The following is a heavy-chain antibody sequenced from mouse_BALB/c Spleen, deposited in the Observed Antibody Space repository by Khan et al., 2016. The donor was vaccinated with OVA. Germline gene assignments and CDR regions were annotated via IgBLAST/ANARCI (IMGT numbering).Heavy chain of an antibody. Sequence: EVQLVESGPGLVKPSQSLSLTCTVTGYPITSGYAWNWIRQFQGNKLEWTGYISYSGVTSYTPTLKSRISITRDTSKNQFFLQLNSVTTEDTATYYCARGNYYGYYFDYWGQGTTLTVSS. CDR3: ARGNYYGYYFDY. V-gene: IGHV3-2*02. CDR2: ISYSGVT. CDR1: GYPITSGYA. D-gene: IGHD1-1*01. J-gene: IGHJ2*01.